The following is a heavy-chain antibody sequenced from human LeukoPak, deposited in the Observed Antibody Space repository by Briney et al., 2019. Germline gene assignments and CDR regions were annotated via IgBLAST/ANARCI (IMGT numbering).Heavy chain of an antibody. J-gene: IGHJ4*02. CDR2: IIPIFGTA. Sequence: SVKVSCKASGGTFSSYAISWVRQAPGQGLEWMGGIIPIFGTANYAQKFQGRVTITTDESTSTAYMELSSLRSEDTAVYYCARDRGYSSSTSCYTFDYWSQGTLVTVSS. CDR3: ARDRGYSSSTSCYTFDY. CDR1: GGTFSSYA. V-gene: IGHV1-69*05. D-gene: IGHD2-2*02.